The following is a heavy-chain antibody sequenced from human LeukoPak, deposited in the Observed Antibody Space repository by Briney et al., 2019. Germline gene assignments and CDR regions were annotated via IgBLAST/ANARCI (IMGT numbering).Heavy chain of an antibody. Sequence: SETLSLTCTVSGGSISSSSYYWGWIRQPPGKGLEWIGSIYYSGSTYYNTSLKSRVTISVDTSKNQFSLKLSSVTAADTAVYYCASGGNSFFGAFDIWGQGTMVTVSS. CDR2: IYYSGST. D-gene: IGHD4-23*01. CDR3: ASGGNSFFGAFDI. V-gene: IGHV4-39*01. J-gene: IGHJ3*02. CDR1: GGSISSSSYY.